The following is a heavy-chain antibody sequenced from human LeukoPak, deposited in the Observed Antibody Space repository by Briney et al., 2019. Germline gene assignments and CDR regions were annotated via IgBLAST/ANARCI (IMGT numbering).Heavy chain of an antibody. CDR3: ARVEVVVVPAAITPGASAYYYYYMDV. CDR1: GGSISSGSYY. D-gene: IGHD2-2*02. Sequence: TSETLSLTCTVSGGSISSGSYYWSWIRQPAGKGLEWIGRIYTSGSTNYNPSLESRVTISVDTSKNQFSLKLSSATAADTAVYYCARVEVVVVPAAITPGASAYYYYYMDVWGKGTTVTVSS. J-gene: IGHJ6*03. CDR2: IYTSGST. V-gene: IGHV4-61*02.